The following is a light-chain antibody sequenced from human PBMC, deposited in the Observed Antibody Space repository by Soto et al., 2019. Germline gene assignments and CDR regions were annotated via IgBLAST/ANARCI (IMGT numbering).Light chain of an antibody. CDR1: QSISSY. V-gene: IGKV1-39*01. CDR3: QQSYRTPHT. CDR2: DAS. Sequence: DIQMTQSPSSLSASVGDRVIITCRASQSISSYLNCYQQKVGKAPKLLIYDASSLQSGVPSRFSGSGSGTDFTLTISSLQPEDFASYYCQQSYRTPHTFGQGNKVEIK. J-gene: IGKJ1*01.